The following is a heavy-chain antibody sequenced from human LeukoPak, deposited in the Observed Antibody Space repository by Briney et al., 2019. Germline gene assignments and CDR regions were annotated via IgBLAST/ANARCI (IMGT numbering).Heavy chain of an antibody. CDR2: ISGSGGSA. CDR3: AKDFYGDYPYYYGMDV. D-gene: IGHD4-17*01. CDR1: GFTFSSYA. Sequence: GGSLRLSCAASGFTFSSYAMSWVRQAPGKGLEWVSAISGSGGSAFYADSVKGRFTISRDNSKNTVYLQMNSLRAEDTAVYYCAKDFYGDYPYYYGMDVWGQGTTVTVSS. V-gene: IGHV3-23*01. J-gene: IGHJ6*02.